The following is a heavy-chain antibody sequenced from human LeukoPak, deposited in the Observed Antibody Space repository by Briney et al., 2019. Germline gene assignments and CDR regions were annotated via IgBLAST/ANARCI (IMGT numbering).Heavy chain of an antibody. J-gene: IGHJ4*02. CDR2: INWNGGST. CDR1: GFTFDDYG. V-gene: IGHV3-20*04. CDR3: ARDSTQPGPVVVAATYAGFDC. D-gene: IGHD2-15*01. Sequence: GGSLRLSCAASGFTFDDYGMSWVRQAPGKGLEWVSAINWNGGSTGYADSVKGRFTISRDNAKNSLYLQMNSLRAEDTALYYCARDSTQPGPVVVAATYAGFDCWGQGTLVTVSS.